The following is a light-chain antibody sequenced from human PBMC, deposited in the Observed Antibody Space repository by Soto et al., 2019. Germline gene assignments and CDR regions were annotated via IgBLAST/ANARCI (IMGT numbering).Light chain of an antibody. CDR3: QQSYGTPRT. CDR1: QSISSY. J-gene: IGKJ1*01. V-gene: IGKV1-39*01. Sequence: IQVTQSPSSLSASVGDRVTITCRASQSISSYLNCYQQKPGKAPKLLIYDASSLQSVVLPRFSGSGSGTDFTLPISSLQPEDFATYYCQQSYGTPRTFGQGTKVDI. CDR2: DAS.